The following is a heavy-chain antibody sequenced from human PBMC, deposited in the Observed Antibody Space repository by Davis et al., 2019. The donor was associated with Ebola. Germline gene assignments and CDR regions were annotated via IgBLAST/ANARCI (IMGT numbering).Heavy chain of an antibody. Sequence: MPSETLSLTCTVSGGSISSSSYYWGWIRQPPGKGLEWIGSIYYSGSTYYNPSLKSRVTISVATSKNQFTLKRTSVTAADTAVYYCATMSVNWNQGAYYYYYGMDVWGQGTTVTVSS. D-gene: IGHD1-1*01. J-gene: IGHJ6*02. CDR2: IYYSGST. CDR3: ATMSVNWNQGAYYYYYGMDV. V-gene: IGHV4-39*01. CDR1: GGSISSSSYY.